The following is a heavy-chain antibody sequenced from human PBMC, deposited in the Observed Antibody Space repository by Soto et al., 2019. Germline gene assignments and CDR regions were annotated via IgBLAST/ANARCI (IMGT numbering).Heavy chain of an antibody. D-gene: IGHD3-10*01. CDR3: ARDLYGSGMDY. CDR1: GDSINNGGFY. CDR2: INYSGAT. V-gene: IGHV4-31*03. Sequence: QVQLQESGPGLVKPSQTLSLTCIISGDSINNGGFYWSWVRQHPGMGLEWIGFINYSGATYYNPSLKSRVSISLRTSSTQFSLKLNSVTAADTAVYYCARDLYGSGMDYWGQGILVTVSS. J-gene: IGHJ4*02.